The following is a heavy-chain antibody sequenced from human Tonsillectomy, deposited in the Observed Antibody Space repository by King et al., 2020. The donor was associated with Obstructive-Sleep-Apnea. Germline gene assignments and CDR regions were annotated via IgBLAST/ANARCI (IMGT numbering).Heavy chain of an antibody. V-gene: IGHV3-30*18. CDR3: AKDSSGWMYYFDY. J-gene: IGHJ4*02. Sequence: VQLVESGGGVVQPGRSLRLSCAASGFTFSSYGIHWVRQAPGKGLEWVAVISYDGNNKYNADSVKGRFTISRDNYKNTVYLQMNSLRVEDTAVYYCAKDSSGWMYYFDYWGQGTQVTVSS. CDR2: ISYDGNNK. D-gene: IGHD6-19*01. CDR1: GFTFSSYG.